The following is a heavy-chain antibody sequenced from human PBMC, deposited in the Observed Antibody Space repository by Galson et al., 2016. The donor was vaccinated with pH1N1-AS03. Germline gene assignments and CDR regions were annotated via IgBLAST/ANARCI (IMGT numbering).Heavy chain of an antibody. Sequence: PALVKPTQTLTLTCTLSGFSHSASGVAVAWIRQPPGKALEWLALIYWDDDKRYSPSLRDKLTITKNSSTNQVVLTMTNMDPVDTATYYCAHRHGGNSHYFDYWGQGTLVTVSS. CDR2: IYWDDDK. CDR3: AHRHGGNSHYFDY. CDR1: GFSHSASGVA. V-gene: IGHV2-5*02. D-gene: IGHD4-23*01. J-gene: IGHJ4*02.